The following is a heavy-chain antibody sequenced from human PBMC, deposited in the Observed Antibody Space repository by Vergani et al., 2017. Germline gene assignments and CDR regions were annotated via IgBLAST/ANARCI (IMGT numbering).Heavy chain of an antibody. CDR3: AKQENHWYFDL. V-gene: IGHV3-7*03. CDR1: GFTFSSYW. J-gene: IGHJ2*01. D-gene: IGHD1/OR15-1a*01. CDR2: IKQDGSEK. Sequence: EVQLVESGGGLVQPGGSLRLSCAASGFTFSSYWMSWVRQAPGKGLEWVSNIKQDGSEKYYVDSVKGRFTISRDNAKNSLYLQMNSLRAEDTAVYYCAKQENHWYFDLWGRGTLVTVSS.